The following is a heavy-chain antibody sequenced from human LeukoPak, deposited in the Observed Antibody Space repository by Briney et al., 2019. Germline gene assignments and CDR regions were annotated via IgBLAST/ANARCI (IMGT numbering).Heavy chain of an antibody. CDR3: ARGYSSSWHLNWFDP. D-gene: IGHD6-13*01. J-gene: IGHJ5*02. Sequence: SETLSLTCTVSGDSISTYYWSWIRQPPGKGLEWIGYIYYSGSTNYNPSLKSRITISVDTSKNQFSLKLSSVTAADTAVYYCARGYSSSWHLNWFDPWGQGTLVTVS. CDR2: IYYSGST. CDR1: GDSISTYY. V-gene: IGHV4-59*08.